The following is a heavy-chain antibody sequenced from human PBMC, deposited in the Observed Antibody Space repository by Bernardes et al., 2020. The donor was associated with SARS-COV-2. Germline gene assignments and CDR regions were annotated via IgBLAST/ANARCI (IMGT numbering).Heavy chain of an antibody. CDR3: ARRGRDYDYSMEV. Sequence: SETLSLTCVVSGGSISSPNWWTCVRQSPGKRQVLLGVSYHSGITNYNPSLKNRLTMSVDKSKNQFSLNLTSVTAADTAVYYCARRGRDYDYSMEVWGRGTTVTVSS. CDR1: GGSISSPNW. J-gene: IGHJ6*02. V-gene: IGHV4-4*02. CDR2: SYHSGIT.